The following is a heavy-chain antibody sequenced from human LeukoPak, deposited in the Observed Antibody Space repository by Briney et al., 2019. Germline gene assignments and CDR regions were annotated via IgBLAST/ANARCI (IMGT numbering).Heavy chain of an antibody. CDR2: ISYDGNNK. V-gene: IGHV3-30*18. CDR1: GFTFSSYW. J-gene: IGHJ4*02. CDR3: AKDLHFGSADY. Sequence: GGSLRLSCVASGFTFSSYWMTWVRQAPGKGLEWVTVISYDGNNKYYADSVKGRFTISRDNAKNTLYLQMNSLRVDDTAVYYCAKDLHFGSADYWGQGTLVTVSS. D-gene: IGHD3-10*01.